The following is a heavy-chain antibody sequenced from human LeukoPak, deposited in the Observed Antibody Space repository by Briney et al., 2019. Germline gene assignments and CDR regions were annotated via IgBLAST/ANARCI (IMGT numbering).Heavy chain of an antibody. D-gene: IGHD3-9*01. CDR1: GFTFDDYA. Sequence: AGGSLRLSCAATGFTFDDYAMSWVRQEPGKGLEWVSGISWIGSSTGHADSVKGRFTISRDNARNSLYLQMNSLRAEDTAFYYCARVLRHFDWSPFDYWGQGILVTVSS. CDR2: ISWIGSST. J-gene: IGHJ4*02. CDR3: ARVLRHFDWSPFDY. V-gene: IGHV3-20*04.